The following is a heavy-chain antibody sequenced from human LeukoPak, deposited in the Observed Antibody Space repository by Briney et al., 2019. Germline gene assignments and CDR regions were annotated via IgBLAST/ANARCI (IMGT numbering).Heavy chain of an antibody. J-gene: IGHJ4*02. Sequence: ASVKVSCKASGYTFTSYDINWVRQATGQGLEWMGWMNPNSGNTGYAQKFQGRVTITRNTSISTAYMELSSLRSEDTAVYYCARSGYSSSGYYFDYWGQGTLVTVSS. CDR3: ARSGYSSSGYYFDY. D-gene: IGHD6-6*01. CDR1: GYTFTSYD. V-gene: IGHV1-8*03. CDR2: MNPNSGNT.